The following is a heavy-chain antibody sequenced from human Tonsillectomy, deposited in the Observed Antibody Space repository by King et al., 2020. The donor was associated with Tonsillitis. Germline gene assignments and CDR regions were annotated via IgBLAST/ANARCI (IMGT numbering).Heavy chain of an antibody. CDR2: ISTSGGDT. Sequence: VQLVESGGGLVQPGGSLRLSCAASGFTFTKFAMSWVRQAPGKGLEWVSAISTSGGDTYYADSVKGRFTISRDNSKNTLYLQMSSLRAEDTAVYYCANYGIHAYFASWGQGTLVTVSS. CDR1: GFTFTKFA. V-gene: IGHV3-23*04. D-gene: IGHD4-17*01. CDR3: ANYGIHAYFAS. J-gene: IGHJ4*02.